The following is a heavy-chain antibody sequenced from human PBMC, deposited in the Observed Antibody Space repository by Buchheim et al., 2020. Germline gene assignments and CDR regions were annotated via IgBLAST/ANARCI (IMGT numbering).Heavy chain of an antibody. CDR1: GGSFSGYY. CDR3: ARGYCSGGSCYFFDY. V-gene: IGHV4-34*01. D-gene: IGHD2-15*01. Sequence: QVQLQQWGAGLLKPSETLSLTCAVYGGSFSGYYWSWIRQPPGKGLEWIGEINHSGSTNYNPSLKSRVTISVEKSKNQVSLKLSSVTAADTAVYYCARGYCSGGSCYFFDYWGQGTL. CDR2: INHSGST. J-gene: IGHJ4*02.